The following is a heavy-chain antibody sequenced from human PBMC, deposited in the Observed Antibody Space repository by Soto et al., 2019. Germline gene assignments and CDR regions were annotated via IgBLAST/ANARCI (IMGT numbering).Heavy chain of an antibody. CDR2: IWYDGSNK. D-gene: IGHD3-22*01. CDR1: GFTISDYG. J-gene: IGHJ4*02. Sequence: GGLMRLSCAAGGFTISDYGMHWVRQAPGKGLEWVAVIWYDGSNKYYADSVKGRFTIPRDNSKNTLYLQMNSLRAEDTAVYYCGRDWLDIDYWGQGTQVTVSS. V-gene: IGHV3-33*01. CDR3: GRDWLDIDY.